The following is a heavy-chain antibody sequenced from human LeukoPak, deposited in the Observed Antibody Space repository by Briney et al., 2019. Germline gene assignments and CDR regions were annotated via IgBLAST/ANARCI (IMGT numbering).Heavy chain of an antibody. J-gene: IGHJ5*02. CDR1: GGSISSSTYY. CDR2: IYYRGST. D-gene: IGHD3-3*01. V-gene: IGHV4-39*01. CDR3: ARLGRTYYDFRSGP. Sequence: PSETLSLTCTVSGGSISSSTYYWGWIRQPPGKGLEWIGTIYYRGSTYYNPSLKSRVTISVDTSKNQFSLKLTSVTAADTAVYYCARLGRTYYDFRSGPWGQGTLVTVSS.